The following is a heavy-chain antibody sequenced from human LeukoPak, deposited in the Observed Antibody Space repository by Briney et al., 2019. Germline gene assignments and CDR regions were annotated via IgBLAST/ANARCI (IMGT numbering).Heavy chain of an antibody. CDR2: IYYSGST. CDR3: AREATRPLGYYYYYMDV. D-gene: IGHD7-27*01. V-gene: IGHV4-59*01. Sequence: PSETLSLTCTVSGGSISSYYWSWLRQPPGKGLEWIGYIYYSGSTNYNPSLKSRVTISVDTSKNQFSLKLSSVTAADTAVYYCAREATRPLGYYYYYMDVWGKGTTVTVSS. CDR1: GGSISSYY. J-gene: IGHJ6*03.